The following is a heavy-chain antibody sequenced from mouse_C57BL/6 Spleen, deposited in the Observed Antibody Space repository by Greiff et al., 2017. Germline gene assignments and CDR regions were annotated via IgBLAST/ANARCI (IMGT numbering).Heavy chain of an antibody. V-gene: IGHV1-61*01. CDR2: IYPSDSET. CDR3: ARSGIGDYAWFAY. D-gene: IGHD2-4*01. J-gene: IGHJ3*01. Sequence: QVQLQQSGAELVRPGSSVKLSCKASGYTFTSYWMDWVKQRPGQGLEWIGNIYPSDSETHYNQKFKDKATLTVDKSSSTAYMQLSSLTSEDSAVYYCARSGIGDYAWFAYWGQGTLVTVSA. CDR1: GYTFTSYW.